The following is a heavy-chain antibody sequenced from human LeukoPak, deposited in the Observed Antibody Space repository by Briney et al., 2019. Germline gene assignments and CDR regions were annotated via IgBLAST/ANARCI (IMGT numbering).Heavy chain of an antibody. CDR1: GFTFSSYE. Sequence: GGSLRLSCAASGFTFSSYEMNWVRQAPGKGLEWVSYISSSGSTIYYADSVKGRFTISRDNAKNSLYLQMNNLRAEDTAVYYCARGSRITMIVVVRTFDYWGQGTLVTVSS. CDR2: ISSSGSTI. D-gene: IGHD3-22*01. V-gene: IGHV3-48*03. CDR3: ARGSRITMIVVVRTFDY. J-gene: IGHJ4*02.